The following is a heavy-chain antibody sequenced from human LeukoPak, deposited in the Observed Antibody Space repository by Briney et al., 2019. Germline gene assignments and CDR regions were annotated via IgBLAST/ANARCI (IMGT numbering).Heavy chain of an antibody. V-gene: IGHV4-59*12. J-gene: IGHJ6*03. CDR3: ARDGLNTMVRGKIHYYYMDV. CDR1: GGSISSYY. D-gene: IGHD3-10*01. CDR2: IYYSGST. Sequence: SETLSLTCTVSGGSISSYYWSWIRQPPGKGLEWIGYIYYSGSTNYNPSLKSRVTISVDTSKNQFSLKLSSVTAADTAVYYCARDGLNTMVRGKIHYYYMDVWGKGTTVTISS.